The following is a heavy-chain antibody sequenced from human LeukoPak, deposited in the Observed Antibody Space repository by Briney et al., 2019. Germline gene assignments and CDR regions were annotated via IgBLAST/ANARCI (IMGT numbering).Heavy chain of an antibody. CDR1: GGTFSKNA. V-gene: IGHV1-69*04. CDR2: IIPGVGIA. D-gene: IGHD2-2*02. CDR3: ARVQAVGVPVAIDAYYNYGMDV. J-gene: IGHJ6*02. Sequence: SVKVSCKASGGTFSKNAISWVRQAPGQGLEWMGRIIPGVGIAKYAQKVQDRVTITADHSTTTAYMDLSSLRSEDTAVYYCARVQAVGVPVAIDAYYNYGMDVWGQGTTVTVSS.